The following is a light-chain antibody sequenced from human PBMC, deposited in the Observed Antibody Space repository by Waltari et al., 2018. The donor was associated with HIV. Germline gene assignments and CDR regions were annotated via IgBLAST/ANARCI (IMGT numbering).Light chain of an antibody. CDR2: WAS. CDR1: QTVLYSSNNKNY. V-gene: IGKV4-1*01. J-gene: IGKJ2*01. CDR3: QQFYSTPMYT. Sequence: DIVMTQSPDSLAVSLGERATINCKSSQTVLYSSNNKNYLSWYQQKPGQPPKLLIYWASTLESGVPDRFIGSGSGTDFTLTISSLQAEDAAIYYCQQFYSTPMYTFGQGTKLEIK.